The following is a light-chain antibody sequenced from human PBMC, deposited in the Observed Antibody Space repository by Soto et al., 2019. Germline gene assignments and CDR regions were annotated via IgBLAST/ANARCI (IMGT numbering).Light chain of an antibody. CDR2: LEGSESY. V-gene: IGLV4-60*03. CDR3: ETCDSNIHV. J-gene: IGLJ3*02. Sequence: QSVLTQSSSASASLGSSVKLTCTLSSGHSSYIIAWHQQQPGKAPRYLMKLEGSESYNKGSVIPHRFSGSSSGADRYLTISLHPADDEDDYYCETCDSNIHVFGGGTKVTVL. CDR1: SGHSSYI.